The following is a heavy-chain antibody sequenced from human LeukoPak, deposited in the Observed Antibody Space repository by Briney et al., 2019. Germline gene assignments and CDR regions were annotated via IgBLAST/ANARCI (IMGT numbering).Heavy chain of an antibody. D-gene: IGHD6-13*01. CDR2: INHSGST. CDR3: ARAGIAAAGTLHGMDV. CDR1: GGSFSGYY. Sequence: SETLSLTCAVYGGSFSGYYWSWIHQPPGKGLEWIGEINHSGSTNYNPSLKSRVTISVDTSKNQFSLKLSSVTAADTAVYYCARAGIAAAGTLHGMDVWGKGTTVTVSS. J-gene: IGHJ6*04. V-gene: IGHV4-34*01.